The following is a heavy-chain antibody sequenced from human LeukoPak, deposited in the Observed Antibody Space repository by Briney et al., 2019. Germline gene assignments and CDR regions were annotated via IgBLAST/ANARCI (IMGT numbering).Heavy chain of an antibody. CDR1: GFTFSSYW. CDR2: IKQDGSEK. J-gene: IGHJ4*02. CDR3: ARDSSRGDFEY. Sequence: PGGSLRLSCAASGFTFSSYWMTWVRQAPGKGLEWVANIKQDGSEKYYVDSVKGRFTISRDNAKNSLYLQMNSLRAEDTAVYFCARDSSRGDFEYWGQGTLVTVSS. V-gene: IGHV3-7*01. D-gene: IGHD3-10*01.